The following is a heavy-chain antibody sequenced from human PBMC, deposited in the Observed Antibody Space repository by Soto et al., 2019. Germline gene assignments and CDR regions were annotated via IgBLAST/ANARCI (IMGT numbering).Heavy chain of an antibody. CDR3: ARDHRPPLYGSGSYSGWFDP. CDR2: INHSGST. D-gene: IGHD3-10*01. J-gene: IGHJ5*02. Sequence: PSETLSLTCAVYGGSFSGYYLTWIRQPPGTGLEWIGEINHSGSTNYNPSLKSRVTISVDTSKNQFSLKLSSVTAADTAVYYCARDHRPPLYGSGSYSGWFDPWGQGTLVTVSS. V-gene: IGHV4-34*01. CDR1: GGSFSGYY.